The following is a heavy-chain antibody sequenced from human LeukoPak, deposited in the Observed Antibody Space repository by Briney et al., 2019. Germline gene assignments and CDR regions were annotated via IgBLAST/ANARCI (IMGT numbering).Heavy chain of an antibody. CDR2: IYHSGST. D-gene: IGHD3-3*01. J-gene: IGHJ6*03. CDR3: ARSYYDFWSGSLNYYYYYMDV. CDR1: GYSISSGYY. V-gene: IGHV4-38-2*01. Sequence: SETLSLTCAVSGYSISSGYYWGWIRQPPGKGLEWIGSIYHSGSTYYNPSLKSRVTISVDTSKNQFSLKLSSVTAADTAVYYCARSYYDFWSGSLNYYYYYMDVRGKGTTVTVSS.